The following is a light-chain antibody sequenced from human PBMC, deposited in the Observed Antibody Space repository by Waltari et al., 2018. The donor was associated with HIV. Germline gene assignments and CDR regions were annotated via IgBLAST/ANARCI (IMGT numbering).Light chain of an antibody. J-gene: IGLJ3*02. V-gene: IGLV2-14*01. Sequence: QSALTQPASVSGSPGQSITISCTGTDTDVGTYNYVSWFQHHPGKAPKLIISEVSNRPSAVSHRFAGSKSGNTASLIISVLQAEDEASYYCTSYTTTNTWVFGGGTNLTVL. CDR1: DTDVGTYNY. CDR2: EVS. CDR3: TSYTTTNTWV.